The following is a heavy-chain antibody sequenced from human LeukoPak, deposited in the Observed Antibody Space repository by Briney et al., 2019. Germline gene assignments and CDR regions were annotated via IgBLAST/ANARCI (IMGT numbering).Heavy chain of an antibody. J-gene: IGHJ2*01. CDR2: IKSKIQGGTT. CDR3: SYGANYYFDF. V-gene: IGHV3-15*01. Sequence: GGSLRLSCAASGLTFTNVYMSWIRQAPGKGPEWVGRIKSKIQGGTTDYAAPVKGRFTVSRDESKNMLYLQMNSLKTEDSAVYYCSYGANYYFDFWGPGTLVTVSS. D-gene: IGHD5-24*01. CDR1: GLTFTNVY.